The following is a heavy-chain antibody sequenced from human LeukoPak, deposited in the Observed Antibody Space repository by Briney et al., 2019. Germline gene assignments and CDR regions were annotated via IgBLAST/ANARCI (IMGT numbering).Heavy chain of an antibody. J-gene: IGHJ4*02. CDR1: GFTFSGSA. V-gene: IGHV3-73*01. CDR3: TRHREGYYYDNSGLDY. CDR2: IRSKPNSYAT. Sequence: PGGSLRLSCAASGFTFSGSAMHWVRQASGKGLEWVGRIRSKPNSYATAYAASVKDRFTISRDDSKNMAYLQMNSLKTEDTAVYYCTRHREGYYYDNSGLDYWGQGTLVTVSS. D-gene: IGHD3-22*01.